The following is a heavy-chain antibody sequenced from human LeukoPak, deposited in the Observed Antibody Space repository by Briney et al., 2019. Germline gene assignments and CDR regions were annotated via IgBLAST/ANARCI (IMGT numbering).Heavy chain of an antibody. CDR3: ARDQCSGMRWFAP. J-gene: IGHJ5*02. Sequence: KTSQTLSLICTVSGGSITSAGYYWHWIRQLPGKGLEWIGYIYYSGSTYYNPSLKSQVTISVDTSKNPFSLKLSSVTAADTAVYYCARDQCSGMRWFAPWGQGTLVTVSS. CDR2: IYYSGST. D-gene: IGHD3-10*02. CDR1: GGSITSAGYY. V-gene: IGHV4-31*01.